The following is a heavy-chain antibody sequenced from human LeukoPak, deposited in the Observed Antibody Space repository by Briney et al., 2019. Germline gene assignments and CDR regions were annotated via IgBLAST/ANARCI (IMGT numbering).Heavy chain of an antibody. D-gene: IGHD6-19*01. CDR3: ARAVSGRFDY. V-gene: IGHV4-59*08. CDR1: GGSMSPYH. CDR2: IYYSGST. Sequence: SETLSLTCTVPGGSMSPYHWGWIRQPPGKGLEWTGYIYYSGSTNYNPSLNSRVTISVDTSKNQFSLRLSSVTAADTAIYHCARAVSGRFDYWGQGTLVTVSS. J-gene: IGHJ4*02.